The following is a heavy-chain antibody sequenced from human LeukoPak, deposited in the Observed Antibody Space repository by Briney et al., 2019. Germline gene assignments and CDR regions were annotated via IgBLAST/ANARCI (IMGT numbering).Heavy chain of an antibody. CDR3: ARARGAAMVLIY. Sequence: PSETLSLTCTVSGGSISNYYWSWIRQPPGKGLEWIGEINHSGSTNYNPSLKSRVTISVDTSKNQFSLKLSSVTAADTAVYYCARARGAAMVLIYWGQGTLVTVSS. J-gene: IGHJ4*02. CDR2: INHSGST. V-gene: IGHV4-34*01. D-gene: IGHD5-18*01. CDR1: GGSISNYY.